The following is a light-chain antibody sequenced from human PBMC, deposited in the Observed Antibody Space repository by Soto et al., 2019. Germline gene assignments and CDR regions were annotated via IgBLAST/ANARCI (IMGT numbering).Light chain of an antibody. J-gene: IGKJ5*01. CDR1: QRISGY. CDR3: QQYNDWPIT. V-gene: IGKV3-11*01. Sequence: EIVLALSAATLSLSPGERATLSCRASQRISGYLGWYQQKPGQAPRLLIYDASNRATGIPVRFSGSGSGTEFTLTISSLQSEDFALYYCQQYNDWPITFGQGTRLEI. CDR2: DAS.